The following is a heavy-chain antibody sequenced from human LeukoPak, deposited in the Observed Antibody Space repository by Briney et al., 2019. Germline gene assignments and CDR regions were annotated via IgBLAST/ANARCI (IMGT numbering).Heavy chain of an antibody. Sequence: GGSLRLSCEASGFTLSDYHMSWIRQAPGKGLEWVSQISSSAYTMHHANSVKGRFTISRGNAKNSLSLQMNSLRADDTAVYYCARLNGHYSRGVDYWGQGTLVTVSS. CDR3: ARLNGHYSRGVDY. CDR1: GFTLSDYH. D-gene: IGHD2-15*01. V-gene: IGHV3-11*01. J-gene: IGHJ4*02. CDR2: ISSSAYTM.